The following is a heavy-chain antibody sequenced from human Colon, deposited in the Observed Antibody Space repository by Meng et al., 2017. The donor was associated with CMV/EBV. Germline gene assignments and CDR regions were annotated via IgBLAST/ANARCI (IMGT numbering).Heavy chain of an antibody. CDR1: GFSFSNYA. V-gene: IGHV3-21*06. CDR3: AREPSNAAFDI. J-gene: IGHJ3*02. CDR2: ITTSGDFV. Sequence: GESLTISCEGSGFSFSNYAMNWVRQAPGKGLEWVSSITTSGDFVFYADSVRGRFVISRDNAKNSLYLQMNTLKAEETAVYYCAREPSNAAFDIWGQGTMVTVSS.